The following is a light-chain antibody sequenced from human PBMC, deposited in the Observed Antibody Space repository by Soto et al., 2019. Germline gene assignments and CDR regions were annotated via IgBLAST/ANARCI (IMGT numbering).Light chain of an antibody. CDR1: QDISNY. CDR2: DAS. J-gene: IGKJ3*01. CDR3: QQYDNLPFT. V-gene: IGKV1-33*01. Sequence: DIQMTQSPSSLSASVGDRVTITCQASQDISNYLNWYQQKPGKAPKLLIYDASNLETGVPSRFSGSVSGTDFTFTISSLQPEDIATYYCQQYDNLPFTFGPATKVDIK.